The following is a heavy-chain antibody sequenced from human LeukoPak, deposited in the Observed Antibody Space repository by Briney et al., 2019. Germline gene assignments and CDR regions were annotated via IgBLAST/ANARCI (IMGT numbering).Heavy chain of an antibody. CDR2: INHSGST. Sequence: SETLSLTCAVYGGSFSDYYWSWIRQPPGKGPEWIGEINHSGSTNYNPSLKSRVTISVDKSTSQFSLKVRSVTAADTAVYYCARRVRGANDAFDIWGQGTMVSVSS. J-gene: IGHJ3*02. V-gene: IGHV4-34*01. CDR3: ARRVRGANDAFDI. CDR1: GGSFSDYY. D-gene: IGHD3-10*01.